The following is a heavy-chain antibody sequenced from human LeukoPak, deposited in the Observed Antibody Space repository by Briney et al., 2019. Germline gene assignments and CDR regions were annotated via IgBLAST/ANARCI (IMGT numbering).Heavy chain of an antibody. CDR3: AREELERNFDY. CDR2: IYYSRST. V-gene: IGHV4-59*01. J-gene: IGHJ4*02. Sequence: TPSETLSLTCTVSGGSISSYYWSWIRQPPGKGLEWIGYIYYSRSTNYNPFLKSRVTISVDTSKNQFSLKLSSVTAADTAVYYCAREELERNFDYWGQGTLVTVSS. D-gene: IGHD3-10*01. CDR1: GGSISSYY.